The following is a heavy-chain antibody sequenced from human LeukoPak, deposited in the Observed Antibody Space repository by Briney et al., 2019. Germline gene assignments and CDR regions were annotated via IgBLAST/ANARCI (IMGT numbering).Heavy chain of an antibody. CDR2: INTDGGDT. CDR3: ARDEKIVGASGQDY. Sequence: PGGSLRLSCAASGFIFSSYWMHWVRQAPGKGLVWVSRINTDGGDTIYADSVKGRFTISRDNAKNTLFLQMNSLRAEDTAVYYCARDEKIVGASGQDYWGQGTLVTVSS. V-gene: IGHV3-74*01. D-gene: IGHD1-26*01. CDR1: GFIFSSYW. J-gene: IGHJ4*02.